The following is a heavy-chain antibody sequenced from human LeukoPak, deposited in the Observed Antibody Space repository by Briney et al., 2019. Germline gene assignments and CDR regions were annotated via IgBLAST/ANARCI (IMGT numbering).Heavy chain of an antibody. CDR1: GYTFTSYG. CDR2: VSAYNGNT. J-gene: IGHJ6*03. Sequence: VSSVKVSCKASGYTFTSYGISWVRQAPGQGLEWMGWVSAYNGNTNYAQKPQGRVTMTTGTSTRTDYLELGSLRSDDTAVYYCARVQAGYSSSWYPRNYYYYMDVWGEGTTVTVSS. V-gene: IGHV1-18*01. D-gene: IGHD6-13*01. CDR3: ARVQAGYSSSWYPRNYYYYMDV.